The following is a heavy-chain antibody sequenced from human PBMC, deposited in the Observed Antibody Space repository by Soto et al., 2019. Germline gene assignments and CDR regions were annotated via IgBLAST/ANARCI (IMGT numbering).Heavy chain of an antibody. D-gene: IGHD3-22*01. J-gene: IGHJ3*02. V-gene: IGHV3-9*01. CDR1: GFSFDDYT. Sequence: EMLLVESGGGLVQPVRSLRLSCGGSGFSFDDYTMHWVRQAPGKGPEWGARLSWVSGFSGYADSVKGRFTITRDKALSSVHLQMNNLRTEDTALYYCAKGRGIIVVTDAYDIWGQRTMVTVSS. CDR3: AKGRGIIVVTDAYDI. CDR2: LSWVSGFS.